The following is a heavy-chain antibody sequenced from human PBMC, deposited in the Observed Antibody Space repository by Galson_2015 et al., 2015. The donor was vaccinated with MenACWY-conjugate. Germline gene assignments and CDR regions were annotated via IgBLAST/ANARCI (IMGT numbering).Heavy chain of an antibody. V-gene: IGHV3-9*01. CDR2: ISWDSGSI. CDR1: GFTFGDKD. Sequence: SLRLSCAGSGFTFGDKDMHWVRQAPGKGLEWVSGISWDSGSIDYADSVKGRFTISRDNAKNSLYLQISSLRAEDTALYYCAKSAECSSGWYAIEYWGQGALVTVSS. D-gene: IGHD6-19*01. J-gene: IGHJ4*02. CDR3: AKSAECSSGWYAIEY.